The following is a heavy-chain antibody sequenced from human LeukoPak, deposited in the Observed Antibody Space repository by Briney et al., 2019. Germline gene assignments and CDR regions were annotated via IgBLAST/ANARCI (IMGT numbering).Heavy chain of an antibody. CDR3: AKEGSRGVLVDY. V-gene: IGHV3-30*02. D-gene: IGHD3-10*01. CDR2: IRYDGSKK. J-gene: IGHJ4*02. Sequence: GGSLRLSCAASGFAASGFTFSTFGMHWVRQAPGKGLEWVAFIRYDGSKKYYADSVKGRFTISRDNSKNTVYLQMNSLRTEDSAVYYCAKEGSRGVLVDYWGQGTLVTVSS. CDR1: GFTFSTFG.